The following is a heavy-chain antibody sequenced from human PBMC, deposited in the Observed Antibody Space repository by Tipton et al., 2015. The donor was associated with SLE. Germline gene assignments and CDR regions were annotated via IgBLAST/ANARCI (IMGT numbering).Heavy chain of an antibody. V-gene: IGHV3-30*02. Sequence: SLRLSCAASGFTFRTYGMHWVRQAPGKGLGWVSFLRFDGNVKQYADSVRGRFTISRDNSKNTLSLQMDSLRPEDTSIYYCASILGNTNPSDFWGQGTLVTVSS. CDR2: LRFDGNVK. J-gene: IGHJ4*02. D-gene: IGHD2-8*01. CDR3: ASILGNTNPSDF. CDR1: GFTFRTYG.